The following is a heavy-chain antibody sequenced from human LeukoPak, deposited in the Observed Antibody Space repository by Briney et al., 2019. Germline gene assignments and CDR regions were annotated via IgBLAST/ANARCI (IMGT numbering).Heavy chain of an antibody. J-gene: IGHJ4*02. CDR3: ARHTYYDILTGYWESPYYFDY. D-gene: IGHD3-9*01. V-gene: IGHV5-10-1*01. CDR1: GYSFTSYR. Sequence: GESLRISCKGSGYSFTSYRISWVRQMPGKGLEWMGRIDPSDSYTNYSPSFQGHVTISADKSISTAYLQWSSLKASDTAMYYCARHTYYDILTGYWESPYYFDYWGQGTLVTVSS. CDR2: IDPSDSYT.